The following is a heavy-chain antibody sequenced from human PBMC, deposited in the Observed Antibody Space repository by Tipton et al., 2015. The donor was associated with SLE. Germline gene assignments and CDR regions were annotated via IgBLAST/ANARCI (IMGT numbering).Heavy chain of an antibody. D-gene: IGHD6-13*01. CDR3: ARGYSTSYYPFDS. CDR1: GGAISNDY. J-gene: IGHJ4*02. CDR2: IYSTGTS. V-gene: IGHV4-4*07. Sequence: TLSLTCTVSGGAISNDYWSWIRQPAGKGLEWIGRIYSTGTSNYNPSLKSRVTMSVDMSKNQFSLKLSSVTAADTAVYYCARGYSTSYYPFDSWGRGTLVTVSS.